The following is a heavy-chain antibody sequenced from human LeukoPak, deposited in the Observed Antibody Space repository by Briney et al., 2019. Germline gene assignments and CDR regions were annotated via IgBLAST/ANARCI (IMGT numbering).Heavy chain of an antibody. CDR1: DGSISSGSYY. Sequence: SETLSLTCTVSDGSISSGSYYWSWIRQPAGKGLEWIGRIYTSGSTNYNPSLKSRVTISVDTSKNQISLKWSPVIAADTAVYYCARGHYIFGPWGQGTLVTVSS. CDR3: ARGHYIFGP. CDR2: IYTSGST. J-gene: IGHJ5*02. V-gene: IGHV4-61*02. D-gene: IGHD3-10*01.